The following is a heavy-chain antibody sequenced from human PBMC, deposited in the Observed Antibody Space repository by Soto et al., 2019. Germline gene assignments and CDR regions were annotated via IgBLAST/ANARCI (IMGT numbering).Heavy chain of an antibody. CDR2: ISSSSSYI. J-gene: IGHJ5*02. Sequence: GGSLRLSCAASGFTFSSYSMNWVRQAPGKGLEWVSSISSSSSYIYYADSVKGRFTISRDNAKNSLYLQMNSLRAEDTAVYYCARDPMKRGYDFWSGPKGWFDPWGQGTLVTVSS. V-gene: IGHV3-21*01. CDR3: ARDPMKRGYDFWSGPKGWFDP. D-gene: IGHD3-3*01. CDR1: GFTFSSYS.